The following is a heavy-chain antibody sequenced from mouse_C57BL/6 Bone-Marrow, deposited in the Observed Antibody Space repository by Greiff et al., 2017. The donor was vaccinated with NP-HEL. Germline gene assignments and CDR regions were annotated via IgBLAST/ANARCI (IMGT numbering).Heavy chain of an antibody. V-gene: IGHV1-72*01. J-gene: IGHJ2*01. D-gene: IGHD1-1*01. Sequence: QVQLQQPGAELVKPGASVKLSCKASGYTFTSYWMHWVKQRPGRGLEWIGSIDPNSGGTKYNEKFKSKATLTVDKPSSTAYMQLSSLTSEDSAVYYCARSYPYEFDYWGQGTTVTVSA. CDR2: IDPNSGGT. CDR1: GYTFTSYW. CDR3: ARSYPYEFDY.